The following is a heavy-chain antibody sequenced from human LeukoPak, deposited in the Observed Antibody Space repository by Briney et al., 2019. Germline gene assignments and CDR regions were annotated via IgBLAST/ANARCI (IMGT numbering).Heavy chain of an antibody. CDR3: ERVRRYYYDSSGYAPPYYYYMDV. D-gene: IGHD3-22*01. CDR2: IIPIFGTA. Sequence: GASVKVSCKASGGTFSSYAISWVRQAPGQGLEWMGGIIPIFGTANYAQKFQGRVTITADESTSTAYMELSSLRSEDTAVYYCERVRRYYYDSSGYAPPYYYYMDVWGKGTTVTISS. J-gene: IGHJ6*03. CDR1: GGTFSSYA. V-gene: IGHV1-69*13.